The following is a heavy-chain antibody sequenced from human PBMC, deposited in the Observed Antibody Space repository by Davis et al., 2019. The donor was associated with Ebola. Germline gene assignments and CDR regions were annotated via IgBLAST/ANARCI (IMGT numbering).Heavy chain of an antibody. V-gene: IGHV1-69*06. CDR3: ARGGYCSGGSCKTYYYYGMDV. J-gene: IGHJ6*02. Sequence: AASVKVSCKASGYTFTSYGISWVRQAPGQGLEWMGGIIPIFGTANYAQKFQGRVTITADKSTSTAYMELSSLRSEDTAVYYCARGGYCSGGSCKTYYYYGMDVWGQGTTVTVSS. CDR1: GYTFTSYG. CDR2: IIPIFGTA. D-gene: IGHD2-15*01.